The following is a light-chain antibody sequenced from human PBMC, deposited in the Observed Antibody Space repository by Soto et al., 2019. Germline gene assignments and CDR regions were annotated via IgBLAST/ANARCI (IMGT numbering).Light chain of an antibody. CDR3: GTWDSSLSVVL. CDR2: DNN. CDR1: NSNIGNNY. J-gene: IGLJ2*01. V-gene: IGLV1-51*01. Sequence: QSVLTQPPSVSAAPGQKVTISCSGSNSNIGNNYVSWYQQVPGTAPKLLIYDNNKRPSGIPGRFSGSKAGTSATLGITGLRTGDEADYYCGTWDSSLSVVLFGGGTKLTVL.